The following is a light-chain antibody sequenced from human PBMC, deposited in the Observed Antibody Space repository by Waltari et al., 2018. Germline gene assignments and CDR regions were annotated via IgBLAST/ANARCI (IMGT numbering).Light chain of an antibody. CDR1: QSINNK. J-gene: IGKJ2*01. CDR2: VAS. CDR3: QQSNSLPYT. V-gene: IGKV1-39*01. Sequence: DIQMTQSPSSLSASVGVRVTITCRASQSINNKLNWYQQRPGKAPKLLISVASSLESGVPSRFSGSGSGTDFTLSISSLQPEDFATYYCQQSNSLPYTFGQGTKLEIK.